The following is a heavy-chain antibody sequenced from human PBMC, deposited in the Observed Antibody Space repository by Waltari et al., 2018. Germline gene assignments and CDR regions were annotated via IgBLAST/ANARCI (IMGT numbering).Heavy chain of an antibody. CDR2: IYTSGST. V-gene: IGHV4-4*07. Sequence: QVQLQESGPGLVKPSETLSLTCTVSGGSISSYYWGWIRQPAGKGLEWIGRIYTSGSTNYNPSLKSRVTMSVDTSKNQFSLKLSSVTAADTAVYYCARVGGVTPDYYYYGMDVWGQGTTVTVSS. J-gene: IGHJ6*02. D-gene: IGHD2-8*02. CDR3: ARVGGVTPDYYYYGMDV. CDR1: GGSISSYY.